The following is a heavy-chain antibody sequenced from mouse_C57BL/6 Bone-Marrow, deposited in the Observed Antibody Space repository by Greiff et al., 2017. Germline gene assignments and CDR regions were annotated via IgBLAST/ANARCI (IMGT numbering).Heavy chain of an antibody. Sequence: VQLQQSGAELVRPGTSVKVSCKASGYAFTNYLIEWVKQRPGQGLEWIGVINPGSGGTNYNEKFKGKATLTADKSSSTAYMQLSSLTSEDSAVYCGARVYGDYPAWFGYWGQGTLVTVAA. V-gene: IGHV1-54*01. J-gene: IGHJ3*01. CDR1: GYAFTNYL. CDR2: INPGSGGT. D-gene: IGHD2-13*01. CDR3: ARVYGDYPAWFGY.